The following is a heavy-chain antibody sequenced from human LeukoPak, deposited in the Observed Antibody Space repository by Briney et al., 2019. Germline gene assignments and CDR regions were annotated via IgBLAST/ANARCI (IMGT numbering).Heavy chain of an antibody. D-gene: IGHD3-22*01. J-gene: IGHJ4*02. CDR3: AKARAYYYDSSGSHYAY. V-gene: IGHV3-23*01. Sequence: GGSLRLSCAVSGLNFNFYAMSWVRQAPGKGLEWVSAISGSGSSTYYADSVKGRFTISRDNSKNTLYLQMNSLRAEDTAVYYCAKARAYYYDSSGSHYAYWGQGTLATVSS. CDR1: GLNFNFYA. CDR2: ISGSGSST.